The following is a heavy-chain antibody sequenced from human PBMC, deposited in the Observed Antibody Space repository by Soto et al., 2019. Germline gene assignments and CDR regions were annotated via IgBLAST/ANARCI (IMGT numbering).Heavy chain of an antibody. CDR1: GYTFTSYG. J-gene: IGHJ4*02. Sequence: GASVKVYCKASGYTFTSYGISWVRQAPGQGLEWMGWISAYNGNTNYAQKLQGRVTMTTDTSTSTAYMELRSLRSDDTAVYYCARHSPYYYDSSGYYPTGWYFDYWGQGTLVTVSS. V-gene: IGHV1-18*01. CDR2: ISAYNGNT. D-gene: IGHD3-22*01. CDR3: ARHSPYYYDSSGYYPTGWYFDY.